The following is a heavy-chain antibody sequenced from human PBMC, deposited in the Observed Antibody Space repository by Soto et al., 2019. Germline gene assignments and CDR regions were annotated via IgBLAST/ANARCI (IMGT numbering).Heavy chain of an antibody. Sequence: GSLRLSCAASGFTFSTYAMTWVRQAPGKGLEWVSIVSGSGGTTYYADSVKGRFTISRDNSKNTLYLQMNSLTAEDTAVYYCAKGDSSNFLNWFDPWGQGTLVTVSS. J-gene: IGHJ5*02. CDR1: GFTFSTYA. CDR3: AKGDSSNFLNWFDP. V-gene: IGHV3-23*01. CDR2: VSGSGGTT. D-gene: IGHD3-22*01.